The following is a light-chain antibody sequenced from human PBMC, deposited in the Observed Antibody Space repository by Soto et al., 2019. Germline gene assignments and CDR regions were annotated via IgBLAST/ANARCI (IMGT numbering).Light chain of an antibody. CDR3: QQYGSSPFT. CDR1: QTVSGSY. Sequence: ELVLTQSPGTLSLSPGERATLSCGASQTVSGSYLAWYQQKPGQAPRLLIHGATNRDTGSPDRFSGRRSGTDFSLTTSILEPEDSAVDYCQQYGSSPFTFGPGTKVEIK. V-gene: IGKV3-20*01. CDR2: GAT. J-gene: IGKJ3*01.